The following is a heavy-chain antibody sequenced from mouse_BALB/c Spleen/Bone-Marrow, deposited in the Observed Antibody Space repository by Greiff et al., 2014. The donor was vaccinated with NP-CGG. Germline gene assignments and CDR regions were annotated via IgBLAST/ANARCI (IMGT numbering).Heavy chain of an antibody. CDR3: TRSRDGSRGAWFAY. V-gene: IGHV1S81*02. J-gene: IGHJ3*01. CDR2: INPSNGGT. Sequence: VQLVESGAELVKPGASVRLSCKASAYTFTSYSMYWVKQRPGQGLEWIGEINPSNGGTNFNEKFKSKATLTVDKSSTTAYMQLSSLTSEDSAVYYCTRSRDGSRGAWFAYWGQGTLVTVSA. CDR1: AYTFTSYS. D-gene: IGHD1-1*01.